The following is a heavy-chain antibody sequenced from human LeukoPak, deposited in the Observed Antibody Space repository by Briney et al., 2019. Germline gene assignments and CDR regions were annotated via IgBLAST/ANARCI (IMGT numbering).Heavy chain of an antibody. J-gene: IGHJ3*02. Sequence: SETLSLTCTVSGTSITSYYWNWIRQAPGQGPEWIGYGHYSGNTKYNPPLKIRVTISVDTSKNQFSLKLSSVTAADTAVYYCARDHAAFHGFDIWGQGTMVTVSS. CDR2: GHYSGNT. D-gene: IGHD6-25*01. V-gene: IGHV4-59*12. CDR1: GTSITSYY. CDR3: ARDHAAFHGFDI.